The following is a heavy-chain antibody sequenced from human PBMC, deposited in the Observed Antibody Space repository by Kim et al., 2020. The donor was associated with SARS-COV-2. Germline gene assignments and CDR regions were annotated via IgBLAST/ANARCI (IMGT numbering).Heavy chain of an antibody. Sequence: VKGRFTISRDNAKNSLYLRMNGLRAEGTAVYYCARDLDSSSWYEPGMDVWGQGTTITVSS. V-gene: IGHV3-74*01. J-gene: IGHJ6*02. D-gene: IGHD6-13*01. CDR3: ARDLDSSSWYEPGMDV.